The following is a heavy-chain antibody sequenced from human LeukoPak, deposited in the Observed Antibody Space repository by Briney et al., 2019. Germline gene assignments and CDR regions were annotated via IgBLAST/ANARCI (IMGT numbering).Heavy chain of an antibody. CDR3: ARKSSSGWYYYYYMDV. J-gene: IGHJ6*03. CDR1: GYSISSGYY. D-gene: IGHD6-19*01. CDR2: IYRSGST. Sequence: PSETLSLTCTVSGYSISSGYYWVWIRQPPGKGLEWIGSIYRSGSTNYNPSLESRVTISIDTSNNQFSLKLSSVTAADTAVYYCARKSSSGWYYYYYMDVWGKGTTVTVSS. V-gene: IGHV4-38-2*02.